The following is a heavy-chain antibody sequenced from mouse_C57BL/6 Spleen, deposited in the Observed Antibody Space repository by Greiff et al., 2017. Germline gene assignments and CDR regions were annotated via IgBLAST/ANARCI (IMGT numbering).Heavy chain of an antibody. CDR2: INPYNGGT. D-gene: IGHD1-1*01. CDR1: GYTFTDYY. Sequence: EVQLQQSGPVLVKPGASVKMSCKASGYTFTDYYMNWVKQSHGKSLEWIGVINPYNGGTSYNQKFKGKATLTVDKSSSTAYMELRSLTSEDSAVYYCARYYGSSPYAMDYWGQGTSVTVSS. J-gene: IGHJ4*01. CDR3: ARYYGSSPYAMDY. V-gene: IGHV1-19*01.